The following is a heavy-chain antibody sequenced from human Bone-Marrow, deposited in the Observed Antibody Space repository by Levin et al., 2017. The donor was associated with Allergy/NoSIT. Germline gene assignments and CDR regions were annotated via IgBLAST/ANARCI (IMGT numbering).Heavy chain of an antibody. CDR2: ISSVSNSI. CDR3: ARDPPRTPKVQLRKNYYYYYGMDV. V-gene: IGHV3-48*01. D-gene: IGHD5-24*01. CDR1: GFSFNSYS. J-gene: IGHJ6*02. Sequence: GGSLRLSCAASGFSFNSYSMNWVRQAPGKGLEWVSYISSVSNSIYYADSVRGRFTISRDNAKNSLYLQMNSLRVEDTAVYYCARDPPRTPKVQLRKNYYYYYGMDVWGQGTTVTVSS.